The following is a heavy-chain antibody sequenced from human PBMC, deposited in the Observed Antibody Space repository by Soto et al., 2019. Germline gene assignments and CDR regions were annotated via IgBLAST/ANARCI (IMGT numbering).Heavy chain of an antibody. D-gene: IGHD1-7*01. CDR3: ARRETTWHFDC. J-gene: IGHJ4*02. CDR2: IYNTGDT. V-gene: IGHV4-39*02. CDR1: GGSIRGSSYN. Sequence: SETLSLTCTVSGGSIRGSSYNWGWIRQPPGKGLEWIGNIYNTGDTYYNPSLKSRVTISVDTSKNHFSLNLSSVTAADTAVYYCARRETTWHFDCWGQGILVTVSS.